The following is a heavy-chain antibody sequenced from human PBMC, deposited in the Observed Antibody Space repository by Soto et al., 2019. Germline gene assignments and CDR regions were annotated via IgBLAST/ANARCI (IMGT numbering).Heavy chain of an antibody. D-gene: IGHD5-18*01. J-gene: IGHJ5*02. CDR3: AKYSYGLQPRFDP. CDR2: INHSGST. Sequence: QVQLQQWGAGLLKPSETLSLTCAVYGGSFSGYYWSWIRQPPGKGLEWIGEINHSGSTNYNPSLMSRVTRSVGTSKNQFSLKLSSVTAADTAVYYCAKYSYGLQPRFDPWGQGTLVTVSS. CDR1: GGSFSGYY. V-gene: IGHV4-34*01.